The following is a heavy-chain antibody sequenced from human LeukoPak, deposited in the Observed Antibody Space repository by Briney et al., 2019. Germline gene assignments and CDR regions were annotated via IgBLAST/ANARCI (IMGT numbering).Heavy chain of an antibody. D-gene: IGHD6-13*01. CDR2: LRGNGGST. CDR1: GFTFSSYA. Sequence: GGSLRLSCAASGFTFSSYAMSWVRQAPGKGLECVSSLRGNGGSTEYVDSVRGRFVISRDNSRNTLYLQMNSLRAEDTAVCYCAKSVTAAGTYAFDIWGQGTVVTVSS. J-gene: IGHJ3*02. V-gene: IGHV3-23*01. CDR3: AKSVTAAGTYAFDI.